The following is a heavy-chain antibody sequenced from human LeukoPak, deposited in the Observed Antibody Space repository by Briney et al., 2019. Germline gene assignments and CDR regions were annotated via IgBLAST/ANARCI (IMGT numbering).Heavy chain of an antibody. J-gene: IGHJ5*02. Sequence: GGSLRLSCAASGFTFSSYAMSWVRQAPGKGLEWVSAISGSGGSTYYADFVKGRFTISRDNSKNTLYLQMNSLRAEDTAVYYCAKDPNYYGSVYNWFDPWGQGTLVTVSS. D-gene: IGHD3-10*01. CDR3: AKDPNYYGSVYNWFDP. V-gene: IGHV3-23*01. CDR1: GFTFSSYA. CDR2: ISGSGGST.